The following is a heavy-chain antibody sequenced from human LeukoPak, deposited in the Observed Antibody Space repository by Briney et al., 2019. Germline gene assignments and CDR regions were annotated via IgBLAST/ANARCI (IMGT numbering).Heavy chain of an antibody. Sequence: PGGSLRLSCAASGFTFSSYAMSWVRQAPGKGLEWVSAISGSGGSTYYADSVKGRFTISRDNAKNSLYLQMTSLRAEDTAVYYCARPRYCSGGSCYLDGAFDIWGQGTMVTVSS. CDR2: ISGSGGST. D-gene: IGHD2-15*01. CDR1: GFTFSSYA. J-gene: IGHJ3*02. CDR3: ARPRYCSGGSCYLDGAFDI. V-gene: IGHV3-23*01.